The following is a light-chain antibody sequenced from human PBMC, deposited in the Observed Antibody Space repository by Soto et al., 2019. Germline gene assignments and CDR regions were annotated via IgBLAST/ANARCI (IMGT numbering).Light chain of an antibody. Sequence: EIVLTQSPGTLSSSPGERATLSCRASQSVSSTYLAWYQQKPGQAPRLLISAASNRATCIPDRFSGSGSGTDFALTISRLEPEDFAVYYCQQYGSSSWTFGQGTRVEI. CDR2: AAS. V-gene: IGKV3-20*01. CDR3: QQYGSSSWT. CDR1: QSVSSTY. J-gene: IGKJ1*01.